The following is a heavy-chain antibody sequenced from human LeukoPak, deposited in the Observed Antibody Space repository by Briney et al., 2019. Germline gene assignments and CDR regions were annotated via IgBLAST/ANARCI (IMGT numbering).Heavy chain of an antibody. J-gene: IGHJ4*02. D-gene: IGHD1-26*01. CDR1: GGTFSSYA. CDR3: ARDRRMEVGATDGNDY. Sequence: GASVKVSCKASGGTFSSYAISWVRQAPGQGLEWMGRIIPIFGTANYAQKFQGRVTITTDESTSTAYMELSSLRSEDTAVYYRARDRRMEVGATDGNDYWGQGTLVTVSS. CDR2: IIPIFGTA. V-gene: IGHV1-69*05.